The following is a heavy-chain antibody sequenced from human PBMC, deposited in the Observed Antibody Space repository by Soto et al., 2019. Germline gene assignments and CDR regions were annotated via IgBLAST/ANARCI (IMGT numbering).Heavy chain of an antibody. D-gene: IGHD3-3*01. CDR1: GFTFDDYA. V-gene: IGHV3-9*01. CDR3: AKSITIFGVVSFDY. J-gene: IGHJ4*02. CDR2: ISWNSGSI. Sequence: GGSLRHSCAASGFTFDDYAMHWVRQAPGEGLEWVSGISWNSGSIGYADSVKGRFTISRDNAKNSLYLQMNSLRAEDTALYYCAKSITIFGVVSFDYWGQGTLVTVSS.